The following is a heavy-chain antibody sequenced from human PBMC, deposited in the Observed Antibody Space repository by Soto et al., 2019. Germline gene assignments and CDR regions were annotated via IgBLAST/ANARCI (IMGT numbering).Heavy chain of an antibody. J-gene: IGHJ5*02. V-gene: IGHV3-7*05. CDR2: IKPDGSET. Sequence: EAQLVESGGDLVQPGGSLRLSCAASGFMFSDAWMNWVRQAPGKGLEWVANIKPDGSETAYVDSVKGRFTISRDNAKKVMDLQMYGLGVADTAGYYCASGIDTWGQGTLVTVSS. CDR1: GFMFSDAW. CDR3: ASGIDT.